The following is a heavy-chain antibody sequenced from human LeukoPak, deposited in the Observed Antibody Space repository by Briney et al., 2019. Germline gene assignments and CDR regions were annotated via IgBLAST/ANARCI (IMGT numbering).Heavy chain of an antibody. V-gene: IGHV4-30-4*01. D-gene: IGHD2-2*01. Sequence: SETLSLTCTVSGGSISSGDYYWSWIRQPPGKGLEWIGYIYYSGSTYYNPSLKSRVTISVDTSKNQFSLKLSSVTAADTAVYYCARDIVVPAAARTSGMDVWGQGTTVTVSS. J-gene: IGHJ6*02. CDR2: IYYSGST. CDR1: GGSISSGDYY. CDR3: ARDIVVPAAARTSGMDV.